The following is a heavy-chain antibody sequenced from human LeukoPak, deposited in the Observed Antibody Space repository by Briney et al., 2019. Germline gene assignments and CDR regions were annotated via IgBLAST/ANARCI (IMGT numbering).Heavy chain of an antibody. D-gene: IGHD2-15*01. CDR2: INPNSGGT. V-gene: IGHV1-2*06. CDR3: ARDRYYRYCSGGSCYSIFQDAFDI. CDR1: GYTFTGYY. J-gene: IGHJ3*02. Sequence: ASVKVSCKASGYTFTGYYIHWVRQAPGQGLEWMGRINPNSGGTNYAQKFQGRVTMTRDTSISTAYMELSRLRSDDTAVYYCARDRYYRYCSGGSCYSIFQDAFDIWGQGTMVTVSS.